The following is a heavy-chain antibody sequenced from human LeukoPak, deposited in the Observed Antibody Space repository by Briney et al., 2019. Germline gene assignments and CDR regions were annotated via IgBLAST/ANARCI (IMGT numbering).Heavy chain of an antibody. J-gene: IGHJ4*02. Sequence: GASVKVSCKASGGTFSSYAISWVRQAPGQGLEWMGRIIPIFGTANYAQKFQGRVTITTDESTSTAYMELSSLRSEDTAVYYCARERYYYDSNGNMIDYWGQGTLVTVSS. D-gene: IGHD3-22*01. V-gene: IGHV1-69*05. CDR3: ARERYYYDSNGNMIDY. CDR1: GGTFSSYA. CDR2: IIPIFGTA.